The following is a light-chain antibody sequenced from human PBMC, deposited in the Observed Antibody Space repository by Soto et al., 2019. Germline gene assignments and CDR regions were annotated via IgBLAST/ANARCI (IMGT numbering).Light chain of an antibody. J-gene: IGLJ1*01. CDR1: SSNIGRDP. Sequence: QSALTHPPSACWTPGHRVTISCSGSSSNIGRDPVNWYQELPGTAPKLLIYDNNQRPSGVPDRFSGSKSGTSASLAISGLHSEDEADYFCAGWDGSLRGFVFGTGTKVTVL. V-gene: IGLV1-44*01. CDR2: DNN. CDR3: AGWDGSLRGFV.